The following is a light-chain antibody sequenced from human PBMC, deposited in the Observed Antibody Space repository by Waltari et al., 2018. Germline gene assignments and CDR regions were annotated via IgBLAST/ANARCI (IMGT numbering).Light chain of an antibody. J-gene: IGLJ3*02. CDR1: SSHIATYNY. V-gene: IGLV2-14*01. CDR2: AIT. Sequence: QSALTQPASVSGSPGQSITISCTGTSSHIATYNYVSWYQQHPGKAPRLMIFAITNRPSGVSNRFSGSKSGNTASLTISGLQPEDEGDYYCTSYTSSITWVFGGGTKLTVL. CDR3: TSYTSSITWV.